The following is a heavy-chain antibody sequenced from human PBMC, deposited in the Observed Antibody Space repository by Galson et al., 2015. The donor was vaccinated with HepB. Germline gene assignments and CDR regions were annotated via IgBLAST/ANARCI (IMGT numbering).Heavy chain of an antibody. D-gene: IGHD5-24*01. CDR3: AKGDRDGGPYYLDY. CDR1: GFTFSSYT. Sequence: SLRLSCAGSGFTFSSYTMNWVRQAPGKGLEWVSAITGDGGIAGYADSVRGRFTISRDNFKNTLYLQMNSLRAEDTAVFYCAKGDRDGGPYYLDYWGQGILVTVSS. J-gene: IGHJ4*02. CDR2: ITGDGGIA. V-gene: IGHV3-23*01.